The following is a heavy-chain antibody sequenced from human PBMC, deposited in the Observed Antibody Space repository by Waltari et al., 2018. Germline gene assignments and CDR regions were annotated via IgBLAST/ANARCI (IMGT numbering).Heavy chain of an antibody. CDR2: INPNSGGT. CDR3: ARSPDAEYFQH. V-gene: IGHV1-2*06. Sequence: QVQLVQSGAEVKKPGASVKVSCKASGYTFTGYYMHWVRQAPGQGLEWMGRINPNSGGTNYAQQCQGRVTMTRDTSISTAYMELSSLRSDDTAVYYWARSPDAEYFQHWGQGTLVTVSS. CDR1: GYTFTGYY. J-gene: IGHJ1*01.